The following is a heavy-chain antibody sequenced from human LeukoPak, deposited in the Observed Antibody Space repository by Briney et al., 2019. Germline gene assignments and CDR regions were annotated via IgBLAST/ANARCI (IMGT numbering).Heavy chain of an antibody. CDR3: ARGGPYYGSEYDYYYYYMDV. J-gene: IGHJ6*03. D-gene: IGHD3-10*01. CDR1: GGSISSGSFY. V-gene: IGHV4-61*02. Sequence: SSETLSLTCTVPGGSISSGSFYWSWIRQPAGKGLEWIGRIYTSGSTNYNPSLKSRVTISVDTSKNQFSLKLSSVTAADTAVYYCARGGPYYGSEYDYYYYYMDVWGKGTTVTVSS. CDR2: IYTSGST.